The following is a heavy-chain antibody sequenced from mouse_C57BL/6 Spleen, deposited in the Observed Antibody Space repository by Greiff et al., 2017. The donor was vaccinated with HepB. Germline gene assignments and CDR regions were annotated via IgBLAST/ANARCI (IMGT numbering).Heavy chain of an antibody. CDR3: ARSGNYGNPWYFDY. CDR1: GYAFSSYW. D-gene: IGHD2-1*01. V-gene: IGHV1-80*01. CDR2: IYPGDGDT. Sequence: QVQLQQSGAELVKPGASVKISCKASGYAFSSYWMNWVKQRPGKGLEWIGQIYPGDGDTNYNGKFKGKATLTADKSSSTAYMQLSSLTSEDSAVYFCARSGNYGNPWYFDYWGQGTTLTVSS. J-gene: IGHJ2*01.